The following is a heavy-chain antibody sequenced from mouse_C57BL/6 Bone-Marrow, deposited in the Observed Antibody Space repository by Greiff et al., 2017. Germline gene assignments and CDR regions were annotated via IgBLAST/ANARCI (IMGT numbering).Heavy chain of an antibody. Sequence: QVQLQQPGAELVKPGASVKLSCKASGYTFTNYWMHWVKQRPGQGLEWIGMINPNGGSPDYHEKFKSEATLSVDKSSKTAYMKLSSLTSEDSAVYYCARSYDDDEYTLDYWGQGTSVTVSS. CDR2: INPNGGSP. CDR1: GYTFTNYW. D-gene: IGHD2-4*01. V-gene: IGHV1-64*01. J-gene: IGHJ4*01. CDR3: ARSYDDDEYTLDY.